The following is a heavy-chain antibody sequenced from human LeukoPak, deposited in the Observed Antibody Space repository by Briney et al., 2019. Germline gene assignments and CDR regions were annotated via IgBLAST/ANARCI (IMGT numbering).Heavy chain of an antibody. CDR3: AKGAIVAPGCDAFDI. J-gene: IGHJ3*02. V-gene: IGHV3-30*02. CDR2: IRYDGSNK. D-gene: IGHD2-15*01. CDR1: GFTLSSYG. Sequence: GGSLRLSCAASGFTLSSYGVHWVRQAPGKGLEWVAFIRYDGSNKYYADSVKGRFTISRDNSKNTLYLQMNSLRAEDTAVYYCAKGAIVAPGCDAFDIWGQGTMVTVSS.